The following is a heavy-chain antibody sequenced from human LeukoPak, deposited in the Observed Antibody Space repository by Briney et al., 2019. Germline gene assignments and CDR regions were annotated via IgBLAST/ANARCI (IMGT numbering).Heavy chain of an antibody. J-gene: IGHJ6*03. D-gene: IGHD1-1*01. CDR1: GFTLSSYA. V-gene: IGHV3-23*01. Sequence: PGGSLRLSCAASGFTLSSYAMSWVRQAPGKGLEWVSGISGSGGSTYHADSVKGRFTISRDNSKNTLYLQMNSLRAKDTAVYYCAKDLLDTRERPYCMDVWGKGTTVTVSS. CDR3: AKDLLDTRERPYCMDV. CDR2: ISGSGGST.